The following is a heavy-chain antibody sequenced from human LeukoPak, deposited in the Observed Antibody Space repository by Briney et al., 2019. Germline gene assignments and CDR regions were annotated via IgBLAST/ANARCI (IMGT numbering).Heavy chain of an antibody. CDR3: AREVAAREQSNYYYYYYMDV. CDR1: GGSISSYY. J-gene: IGHJ6*03. Sequence: SETLSLTCTVSGGSISSYYWSWIRQPAGKGLEWIGRIYTSGSTNYNPSRKSRVTMSVDTSKNQFSLKLSSVTAADTAVYYWAREVAAREQSNYYYYYYMDVWGKGTTVTVSS. V-gene: IGHV4-4*07. CDR2: IYTSGST. D-gene: IGHD6-6*01.